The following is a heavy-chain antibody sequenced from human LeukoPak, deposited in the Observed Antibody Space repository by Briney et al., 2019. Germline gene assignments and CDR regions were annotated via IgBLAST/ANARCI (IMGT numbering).Heavy chain of an antibody. CDR3: ARAMTTVTKSLSDFDY. V-gene: IGHV1-18*01. Sequence: ASVKVSCKASGYTFTSYGISWVRQAPGQGLEWMGWISAYNGNTNYAQKLQGRVTMTTDTSTSTAYMELSSLRSEDTAVYYCARAMTTVTKSLSDFDYWGQGTLVTVSS. CDR2: ISAYNGNT. J-gene: IGHJ4*02. D-gene: IGHD4-17*01. CDR1: GYTFTSYG.